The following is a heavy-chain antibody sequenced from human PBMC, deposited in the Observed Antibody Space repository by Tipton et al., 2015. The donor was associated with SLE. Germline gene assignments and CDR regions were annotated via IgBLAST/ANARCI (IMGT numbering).Heavy chain of an antibody. J-gene: IGHJ2*01. CDR3: ARVTCSSTSCQGFGYWYFDL. CDR1: GGSISSYY. V-gene: IGHV4-59*01. CDR2: IYYSGST. D-gene: IGHD2-2*01. Sequence: TLSLTCTVSGGSISSYYWSWIRQPPGKGLEWIGYIYYSGSTNYNPSLKSRVTISVDTSKNQFSLKLSSVTAADTAVYYCARVTCSSTSCQGFGYWYFDLWGRGTLVTVSS.